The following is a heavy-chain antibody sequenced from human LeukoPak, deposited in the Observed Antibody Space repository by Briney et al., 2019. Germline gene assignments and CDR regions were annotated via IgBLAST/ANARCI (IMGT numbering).Heavy chain of an antibody. CDR1: GFTFSSYS. D-gene: IGHD3-22*01. J-gene: IGHJ4*02. V-gene: IGHV3-21*01. Sequence: GGSLRLSCAASGFTFSSYSMNWVRQAPGKGLEWVSSISSSSSYIYYADSVKGRFTISRDNAKNSLYLQMNSLRAEDTAAYYCARVDYDSSGYPNFDYWGQGTLVTVSS. CDR3: ARVDYDSSGYPNFDY. CDR2: ISSSSSYI.